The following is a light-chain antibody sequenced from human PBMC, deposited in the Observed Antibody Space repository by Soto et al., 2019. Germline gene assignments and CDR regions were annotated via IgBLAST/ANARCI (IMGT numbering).Light chain of an antibody. Sequence: QSALTQPASVSGSPGQSITISCTGTSSDVGSYNLVSWYQQHPGKAPKLMIYEVSKRPSGVSNRFSGSKSGNTASLTISGLQTEDEADYYCCSFATSSTYVFGIGTKVTVL. CDR1: SSDVGSYNL. CDR3: CSFATSSTYV. V-gene: IGLV2-23*02. CDR2: EVS. J-gene: IGLJ1*01.